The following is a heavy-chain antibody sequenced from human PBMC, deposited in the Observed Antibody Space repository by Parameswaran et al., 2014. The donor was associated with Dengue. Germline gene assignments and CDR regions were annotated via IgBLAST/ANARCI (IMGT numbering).Heavy chain of an antibody. D-gene: IGHD2-2*01. V-gene: IGHV1-18*01. CDR2: INPYNGNT. J-gene: IGHJ6*03. Sequence: WVRQAPGQAPEWIGWINPYNGNTNLARKLQGRVTMTTDTPATTAYMELRSLRSDDTAVYYCARGLGYCSDTSCSHYFYYYMDVWGKGTTVTVSS. CDR3: ARGLGYCSDTSCSHYFYYYMDV.